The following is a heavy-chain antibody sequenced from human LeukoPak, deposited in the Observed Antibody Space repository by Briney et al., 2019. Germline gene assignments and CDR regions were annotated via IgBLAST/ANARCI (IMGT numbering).Heavy chain of an antibody. J-gene: IGHJ4*02. CDR1: GFTFSSYA. CDR3: AKGYDFWSGYYDY. V-gene: IGHV3-30-3*01. D-gene: IGHD3-3*01. Sequence: GGSLRLSCAASGFTFSSYAMHWVRQAPGKGLEWVAVISYDGSNKYYADSVKGRFTISRDNSKNTLYLQMNSLRAEDTAVYYCAKGYDFWSGYYDYWGQGTLVTVSS. CDR2: ISYDGSNK.